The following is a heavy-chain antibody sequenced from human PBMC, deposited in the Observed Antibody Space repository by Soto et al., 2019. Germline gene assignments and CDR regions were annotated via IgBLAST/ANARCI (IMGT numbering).Heavy chain of an antibody. D-gene: IGHD5-18*01. Sequence: ASVKVSCKASGYTFTSYGISWVRQAPGQGLEWMGWISAYNGNTNYAQKLQGRATMTTDTSTSTAYMELRSLRSDDTAVYYCASGGYTYSYGPHPLFDYWGQGTLVTVSS. V-gene: IGHV1-18*01. CDR2: ISAYNGNT. J-gene: IGHJ4*02. CDR1: GYTFTSYG. CDR3: ASGGYTYSYGPHPLFDY.